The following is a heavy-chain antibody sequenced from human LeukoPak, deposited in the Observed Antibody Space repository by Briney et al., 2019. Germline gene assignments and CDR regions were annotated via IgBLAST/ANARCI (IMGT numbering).Heavy chain of an antibody. D-gene: IGHD5-18*01. V-gene: IGHV1-18*01. J-gene: IGHJ4*02. CDR2: ISAYNGNT. CDR3: ARGIVHVDTAMSISVYFDY. Sequence: ASVEVSCKASGYTFTSYGISWVRQAPGQGLEWMGWISAYNGNTNYAQKLQGRVTMTTDTSTSTAYMELRSLRSDDTAVYYCARGIVHVDTAMSISVYFDYWGQGTLVTVSS. CDR1: GYTFTSYG.